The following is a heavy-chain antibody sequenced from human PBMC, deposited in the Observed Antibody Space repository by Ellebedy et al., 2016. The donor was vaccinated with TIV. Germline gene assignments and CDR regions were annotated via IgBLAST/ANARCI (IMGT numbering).Heavy chain of an antibody. D-gene: IGHD3-22*01. V-gene: IGHV1-18*04. Sequence: ASVKVSCKASGYTFTSFGITWVRQAPGQGLEWMGWISAFNGDTNYVQKLQGRVTMTSDTSTSTAYMELRSLRSDDTAVYYCARVGPFYDDTSGYMHYWGQGTLVTVSS. CDR3: ARVGPFYDDTSGYMHY. CDR1: GYTFTSFG. CDR2: ISAFNGDT. J-gene: IGHJ4*02.